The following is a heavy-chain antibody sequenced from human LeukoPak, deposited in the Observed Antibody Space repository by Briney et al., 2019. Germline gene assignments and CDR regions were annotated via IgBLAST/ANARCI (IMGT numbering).Heavy chain of an antibody. Sequence: ASVEVSCKASGYTFTSYDINWVRQATGQGLEWMGWMNPNSGNTGYAQKFQGRVTMTRNTSISTAYMELSSLRSEDTAVYYCARVLRMTTVTTRSGLSYWGQGTLVTVSS. CDR2: MNPNSGNT. V-gene: IGHV1-8*01. J-gene: IGHJ4*02. CDR1: GYTFTSYD. D-gene: IGHD4-17*01. CDR3: ARVLRMTTVTTRSGLSY.